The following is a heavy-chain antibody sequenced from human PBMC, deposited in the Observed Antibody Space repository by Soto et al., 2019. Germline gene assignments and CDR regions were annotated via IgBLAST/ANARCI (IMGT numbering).Heavy chain of an antibody. CDR1: SGSISSSNW. CDR3: AREVLTATVTTYPHPPDAFDI. Sequence: QVQLQESGPGLVKPSGTLSLTCAVSSGSISSSNWWSWVRQPPGKGLEWIGEIYHSGSTNYNPSLKSRVTISVDKSKNQFSLKLSSVTAADTAVYYCAREVLTATVTTYPHPPDAFDIWGQGTMVTVSS. D-gene: IGHD4-17*01. CDR2: IYHSGST. V-gene: IGHV4-4*02. J-gene: IGHJ3*02.